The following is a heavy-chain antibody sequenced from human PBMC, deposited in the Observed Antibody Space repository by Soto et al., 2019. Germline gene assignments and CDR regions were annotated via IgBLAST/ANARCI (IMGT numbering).Heavy chain of an antibody. J-gene: IGHJ4*02. D-gene: IGHD7-27*01. Sequence: PGESLKISCKASGYTFTSQWIAWVRLMPGKGLELMGIIHPDDSDTRYSPSFQGQVTISADRSINTASLQWRSLEASDTAMYYCASPGQNRHRPLGFWGQKTPLTVSS. CDR2: IHPDDSDT. CDR3: ASPGQNRHRPLGF. CDR1: GYTFTSQW. V-gene: IGHV5-51*01.